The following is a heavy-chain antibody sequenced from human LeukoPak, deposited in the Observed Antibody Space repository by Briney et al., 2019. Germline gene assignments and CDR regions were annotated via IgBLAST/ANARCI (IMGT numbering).Heavy chain of an antibody. J-gene: IGHJ6*02. CDR3: ARLVAVAGEDFYYYGMDV. Sequence: SETLSLTCTVSGGSIGSYYWSWIRQPPGKGLEWIGYIYYTGSTNYNPSLKSRVTISVGTSKRQFSLKLTSVTAADTAVYYCARLVAVAGEDFYYYGMDVWGQGTTVSVS. V-gene: IGHV4-59*08. CDR2: IYYTGST. D-gene: IGHD6-19*01. CDR1: GGSIGSYY.